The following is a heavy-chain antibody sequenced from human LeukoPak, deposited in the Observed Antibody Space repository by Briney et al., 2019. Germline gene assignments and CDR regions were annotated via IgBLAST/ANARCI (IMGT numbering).Heavy chain of an antibody. J-gene: IGHJ4*02. CDR2: ISYDGSNK. CDR1: GFTFSSYG. CDR3: AKSDYGDYHYYLDY. V-gene: IGHV3-30*18. Sequence: GRSLRLSCAASGFTFSSYGMHWVRQAPGKGLEWVAVISYDGSNKYYADSVKGRFTISRDNSKNTLYLQMNSLRAEDTAVYYCAKSDYGDYHYYLDYWGQGTLVTVSS. D-gene: IGHD4-17*01.